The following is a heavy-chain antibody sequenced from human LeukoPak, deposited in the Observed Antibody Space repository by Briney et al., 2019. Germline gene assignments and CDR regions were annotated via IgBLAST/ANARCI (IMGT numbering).Heavy chain of an antibody. D-gene: IGHD3-10*01. V-gene: IGHV3-7*03. Sequence: PGASLRLSCAVSGFSLSRYAMSWVRKAPGKGLEWVANIKQDGSEKYYVDSVKGRFTISRDNAKNSLYLQMNSLRAEDTAVYYCATDVLLWFGATIWGQGTLVTVSS. CDR1: GFSLSRYA. J-gene: IGHJ4*02. CDR3: ATDVLLWFGATI. CDR2: IKQDGSEK.